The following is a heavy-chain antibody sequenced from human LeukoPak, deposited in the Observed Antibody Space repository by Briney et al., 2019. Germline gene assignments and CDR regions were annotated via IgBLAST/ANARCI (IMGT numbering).Heavy chain of an antibody. V-gene: IGHV3-23*01. J-gene: IGHJ6*04. CDR1: GFTFSSYS. D-gene: IGHD5/OR15-5a*01. CDR3: ARDLRRDPRPYSSGMDV. Sequence: GGSLRLSCAASGFTFSSYSMSWVRQAPGKGLEWVSAISGSGGSTYYADSVKGRFTISRDNSKNTLYLQMNSLRAEDTAVYYCARDLRRDPRPYSSGMDVWGEGTTVTASS. CDR2: ISGSGGST.